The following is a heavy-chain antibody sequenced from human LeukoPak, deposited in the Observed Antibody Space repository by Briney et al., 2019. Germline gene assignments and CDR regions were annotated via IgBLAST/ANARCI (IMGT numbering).Heavy chain of an antibody. CDR2: IVISSSTI. Sequence: GALLLSFAASAFTFSSYSMNWVRQAPGKGLEWVSYIVISSSTIDYSDSVKGRFTISRDNAKNSLYLQMNSLRAEDTAVYYCARDSGYAFDIWGQGTMVTVSS. V-gene: IGHV3-48*01. D-gene: IGHD1-26*01. J-gene: IGHJ3*02. CDR1: AFTFSSYS. CDR3: ARDSGYAFDI.